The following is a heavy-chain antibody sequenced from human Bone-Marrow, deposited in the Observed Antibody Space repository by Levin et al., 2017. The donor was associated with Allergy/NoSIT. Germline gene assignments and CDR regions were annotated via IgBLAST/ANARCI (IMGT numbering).Heavy chain of an antibody. CDR3: AKGGLTVTTIPWFDP. CDR2: IYYSGST. CDR1: GDPISSGGYY. Sequence: SQTLSLTCTISGDPISSGGYYWSWIRQPPGKGLEWIGYIYYSGSTYYNPSLKSRVTISGDTSSNKFSLKVTSVTAADTAVYYCAKGGLTVTTIPWFDPWGPGTLVTVSS. V-gene: IGHV4-31*03. D-gene: IGHD4-17*01. J-gene: IGHJ5*02.